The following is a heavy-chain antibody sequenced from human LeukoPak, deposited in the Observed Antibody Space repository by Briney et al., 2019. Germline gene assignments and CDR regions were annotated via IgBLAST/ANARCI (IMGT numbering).Heavy chain of an antibody. D-gene: IGHD6-19*01. V-gene: IGHV3-30*02. J-gene: IGHJ3*02. CDR3: AKIQGWFNAAFHI. CDR1: GFTFSSYG. CDR2: IRSDGSNK. Sequence: GGSLRLSCAASGFTFSSYGMHWVRQAPGTGLEWVAFIRSDGSNKNYADSVKGRFTISRDISKNTLFLQMNSLRAEDTAVYYCAKIQGWFNAAFHIGGQGTMVTVSS.